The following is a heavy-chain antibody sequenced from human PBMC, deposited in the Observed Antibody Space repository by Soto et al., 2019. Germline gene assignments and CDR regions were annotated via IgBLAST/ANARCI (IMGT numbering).Heavy chain of an antibody. Sequence: PGESLKISCQGSGYIFTKHWIAWVRQKPGKGLEWIGIIDPVDSDTRYSPSFQGQVTISADKSISTAYLQWSSLKASDTAMYYCARQTYCSSTSCYTVDSWGQGTLVTVSS. D-gene: IGHD2-2*02. CDR2: IDPVDSDT. J-gene: IGHJ4*02. V-gene: IGHV5-51*01. CDR3: ARQTYCSSTSCYTVDS. CDR1: GYIFTKHW.